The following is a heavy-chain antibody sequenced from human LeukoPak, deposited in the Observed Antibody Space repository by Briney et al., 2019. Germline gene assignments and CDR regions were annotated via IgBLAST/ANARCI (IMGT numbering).Heavy chain of an antibody. Sequence: SETLSLTCTVSGGSISSYYWSWIRQPPGKGLEWIGYIYYSGSTNYTPSLTSRVTISVDTSKNQFSLKLSSVTAADTAVYYCARGRPYCSGGSCYWFDPWGQGTLVTVSS. V-gene: IGHV4-59*01. CDR3: ARGRPYCSGGSCYWFDP. J-gene: IGHJ5*02. CDR2: IYYSGST. D-gene: IGHD2-15*01. CDR1: GGSISSYY.